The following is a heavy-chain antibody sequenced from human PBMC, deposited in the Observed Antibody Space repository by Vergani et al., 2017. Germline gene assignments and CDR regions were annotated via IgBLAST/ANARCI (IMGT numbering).Heavy chain of an antibody. CDR3: ARRAHDYVWGSYRYSAHFDY. D-gene: IGHD3-16*02. CDR1: GYSFTSSW. Sequence: EVQLVQSGAEVKKPGESLRISCKGSGYSFTSSWISWVRQMPGKGLEWMGRIGPSDSYTNYSPSFQGHVTISADKSISTAYLQWSSLKASDTAMYYCARRAHDYVWGSYRYSAHFDYWGQGTLVTVSS. CDR2: IGPSDSYT. J-gene: IGHJ4*02. V-gene: IGHV5-10-1*03.